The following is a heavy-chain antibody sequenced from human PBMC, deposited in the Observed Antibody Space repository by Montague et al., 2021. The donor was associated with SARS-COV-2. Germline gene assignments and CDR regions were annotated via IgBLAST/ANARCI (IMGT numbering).Heavy chain of an antibody. V-gene: IGHV4-39*01. CDR2: IYYSGTT. D-gene: IGHD6-25*01. CDR1: SDSITNIDYY. Sequence: SETLSLTCSVSSDSITNIDYYWAWIRQPPGKELQWIGSIYYSGTTFYSPHLKSRLTISVDTSKNQFSLNLTSVTAADTAVYFCARRDKTAGWFDPWGQGKLVTVSA. CDR3: ARRDKTAGWFDP. J-gene: IGHJ5*02.